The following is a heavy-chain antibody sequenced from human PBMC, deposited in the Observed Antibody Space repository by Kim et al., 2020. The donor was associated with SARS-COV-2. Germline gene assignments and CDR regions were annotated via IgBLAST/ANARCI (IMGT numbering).Heavy chain of an antibody. CDR3: ARDDSRYNSGWKHNSFDY. Sequence: GGSLRLSCAASGFTFSSYEMNWVRQAPGKGLEWVSYISSSGGTIYYADSVKGRFTISRDNAKNSLYLQMNSLRAEDTAVYYCARDDSRYNSGWKHNSFDYWGQGTLVTVSS. J-gene: IGHJ4*02. D-gene: IGHD6-19*01. CDR1: GFTFSSYE. CDR2: ISSSGGTI. V-gene: IGHV3-48*03.